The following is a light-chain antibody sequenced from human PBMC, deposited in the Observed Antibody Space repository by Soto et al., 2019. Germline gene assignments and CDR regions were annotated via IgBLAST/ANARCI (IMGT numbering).Light chain of an antibody. V-gene: IGKV3D-20*01. Sequence: EIVLTQSPATLSLSPGERATLSCGASQSVSSSYLAWYQQKPGLAPRLLIYDASSMATGIPDRFSGSGSGTDFTLTISRLEPEDFAVNYCQQYGSSPPYTFGQGSRLEIK. J-gene: IGKJ2*01. CDR2: DAS. CDR1: QSVSSSY. CDR3: QQYGSSPPYT.